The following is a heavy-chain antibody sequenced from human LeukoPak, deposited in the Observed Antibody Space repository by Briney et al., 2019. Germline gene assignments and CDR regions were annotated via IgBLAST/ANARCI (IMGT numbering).Heavy chain of an antibody. D-gene: IGHD3-3*01. CDR3: ARDLNDFWSGYYRPDYYYYGMDV. V-gene: IGHV3-30-3*01. J-gene: IGHJ6*02. CDR1: GFTFSSYA. CDR2: ISYDGSNK. Sequence: GGSLRLSCAASGFTFSSYAMHWVRQAPGKGLEWVAVISYDGSNKYYADSVKGRFTISRDNSKNTLYLQMNSLRAEDTAVYYCARDLNDFWSGYYRPDYYYYGMDVWGQGTTVTVSS.